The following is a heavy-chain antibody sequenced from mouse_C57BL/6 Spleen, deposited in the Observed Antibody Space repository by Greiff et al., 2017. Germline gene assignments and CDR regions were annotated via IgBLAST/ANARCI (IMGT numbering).Heavy chain of an antibody. D-gene: IGHD1-1*01. Sequence: EVMLVESGGDLVKPGGSLKLSCAASGFTFSSYGMSWVRQTPGKRLEWVATISSGGSYTHYPDSVKGRFTISRDNAKNTLYLQMSSLKSEDTAMYYCARHYYGSSSYYAMDYWGQGTSVTVSS. V-gene: IGHV5-6*01. CDR2: ISSGGSYT. J-gene: IGHJ4*01. CDR3: ARHYYGSSSYYAMDY. CDR1: GFTFSSYG.